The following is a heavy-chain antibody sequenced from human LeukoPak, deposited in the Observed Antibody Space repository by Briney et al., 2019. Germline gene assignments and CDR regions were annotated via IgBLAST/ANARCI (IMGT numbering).Heavy chain of an antibody. CDR3: AKALVVNTGVDY. CDR2: ISGSGGST. CDR1: GFTFSGYA. J-gene: IGHJ4*02. D-gene: IGHD3-22*01. V-gene: IGHV3-23*01. Sequence: PGGSLRLSCAASGFTFSGYAMSWVRQAPGKGLEWVSAISGSGGSTYYADSVKGRFTISRDNSKNTLYLQMNSLRAEDTAVYYCAKALVVNTGVDYWGQGTLVTVSS.